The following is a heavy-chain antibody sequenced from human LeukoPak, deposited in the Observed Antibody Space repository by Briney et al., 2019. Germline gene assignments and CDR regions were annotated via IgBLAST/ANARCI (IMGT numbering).Heavy chain of an antibody. CDR2: IKQDGSEK. V-gene: IGHV3-7*01. Sequence: GGSLRLSCAASGFTFSSYWMSWVRQAPGKGLEWVANIKQDGSEKYYVDSVKGRVTISRDNAKKSLYLEMNSLRAENTPVNYCXRGXSGIXXWFFDPXGQGTLVTVSS. CDR3: XRGXSGIXXWFFDP. D-gene: IGHD5-18*01. J-gene: IGHJ5*02. CDR1: GFTFSSYW.